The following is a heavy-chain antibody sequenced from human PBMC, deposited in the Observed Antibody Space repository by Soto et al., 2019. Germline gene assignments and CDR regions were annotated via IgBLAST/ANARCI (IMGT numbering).Heavy chain of an antibody. V-gene: IGHV4-59*01. J-gene: IGHJ4*02. D-gene: IGHD6-13*01. CDR3: AIYGLPAVVTAGFDY. Sequence: SETLSLTCTVSGGSISSYYWSWIRQPPGKGLEWIGYIYYSGSTNYNPSLKSRVTISVDTSKNQFSLKLSSVTAADTAVCYCAIYGLPAVVTAGFDYWGQGTLVPVSS. CDR2: IYYSGST. CDR1: GGSISSYY.